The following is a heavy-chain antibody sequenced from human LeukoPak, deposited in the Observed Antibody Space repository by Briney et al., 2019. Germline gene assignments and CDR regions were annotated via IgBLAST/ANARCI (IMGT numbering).Heavy chain of an antibody. CDR2: IYYSGST. CDR1: GGSIISGGYY. J-gene: IGHJ4*02. D-gene: IGHD3-3*01. CDR3: ARTKGDFWSGYHRGHFDY. V-gene: IGHV4-31*03. Sequence: SETLSLTCTVSGGSIISGGYYWSWIRQHPGKGLEWIVYIYYSGSTYYNPSLKSRVTISVDTSKNQFSLKLSSVTAADTAVYYCARTKGDFWSGYHRGHFDYWGQGTLLTVSS.